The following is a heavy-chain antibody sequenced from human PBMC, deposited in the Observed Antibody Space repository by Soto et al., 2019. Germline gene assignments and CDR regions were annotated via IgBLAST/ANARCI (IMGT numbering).Heavy chain of an antibody. CDR1: GYTFPSYG. V-gene: IGHV1-18*01. CDR2: ISAYNGNT. CDR3: ARDFYRGEVTTVTTSGY. J-gene: IGHJ4*02. Sequence: QVQLVQSGAEVKKPGASVKVSCKASGYTFPSYGISWVRRAPGQGLEWWGWISAYNGNTNYAQKLQGRVTRTTDTTTSTAYMELRSLRSDDTAVYYCARDFYRGEVTTVTTSGYWGQGTLVTVSS. D-gene: IGHD4-17*01.